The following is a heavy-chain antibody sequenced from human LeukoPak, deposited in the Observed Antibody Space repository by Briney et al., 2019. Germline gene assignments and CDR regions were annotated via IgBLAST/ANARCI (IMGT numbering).Heavy chain of an antibody. CDR2: IIPILGIA. J-gene: IGHJ6*02. D-gene: IGHD6-19*01. Sequence: SVKVSCKASGGTFSGYAISWVRQAPGQGLEWMRRIIPILGIANYAQKFQGRVTITADKSTSTAYMELSSLRSEDTAVYYCARTPWRWQWPEPPPHYYYYYGMDVWGQGTTVTVSS. V-gene: IGHV1-69*04. CDR3: ARTPWRWQWPEPPPHYYYYYGMDV. CDR1: GGTFSGYA.